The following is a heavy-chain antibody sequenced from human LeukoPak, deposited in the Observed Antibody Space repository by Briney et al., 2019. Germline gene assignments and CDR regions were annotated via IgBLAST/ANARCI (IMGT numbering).Heavy chain of an antibody. CDR1: GFTFGDYA. D-gene: IGHD2-2*02. V-gene: IGHV3-49*04. CDR3: SVDCSSTSCYTMEPYYYYGMDV. Sequence: GGSLRLSCTASGFTFGDYAMSWVRQAPGKGLEWVGFIRSKAYGGTTEYAASAKGRFTISRDDSKSIAYLQMNSLKTEDTAVYYCSVDCSSTSCYTMEPYYYYGMDVWGQGTTVTVSS. CDR2: IRSKAYGGTT. J-gene: IGHJ6*02.